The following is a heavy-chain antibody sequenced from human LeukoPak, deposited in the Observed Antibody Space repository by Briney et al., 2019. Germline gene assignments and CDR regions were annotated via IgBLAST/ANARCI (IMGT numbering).Heavy chain of an antibody. CDR3: ARRLPTGKPNNYLDL. Sequence: GGSLRLSCAASGFTFSSYSINWDRQAPGKGLEWLSYISTISDTIDYADSVKGRFTISRDNAKNSLNLQMTSLRDEDTAVYYCARRLPTGKPNNYLDLWRREHLVTVSS. V-gene: IGHV3-48*02. CDR1: GFTFSSYS. J-gene: IGHJ4*02. CDR2: ISTISDTI. D-gene: IGHD1-14*01.